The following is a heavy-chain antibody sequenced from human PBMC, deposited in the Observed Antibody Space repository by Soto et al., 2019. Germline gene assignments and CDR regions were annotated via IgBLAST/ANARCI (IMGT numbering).Heavy chain of an antibody. D-gene: IGHD2-15*01. J-gene: IGHJ6*02. CDR3: SRVRCSGGSCWPTVYYYYGMDV. CDR2: IIPIFGTA. Sequence: QVQLVQSGAEVKKPGSSVKVSCKASGGTFSSYAISWVRQAPGQGLEWMGGIIPIFGTANYAQKFQGRVTITADESTSTAYMELSSLRSEDTAVYYCSRVRCSGGSCWPTVYYYYGMDVWGQGTTVTVSS. V-gene: IGHV1-69*01. CDR1: GGTFSSYA.